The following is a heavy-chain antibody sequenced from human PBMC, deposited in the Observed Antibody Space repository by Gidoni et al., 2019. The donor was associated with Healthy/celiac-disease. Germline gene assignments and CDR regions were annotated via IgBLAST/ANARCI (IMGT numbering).Heavy chain of an antibody. CDR3: ARGYCSGGSCYWFDP. CDR1: GGSISSGGYY. V-gene: IGHV4-31*03. Sequence: QVQLQESGPGLVKPSQTLSLPCTVSGGSISSGGYYWSWIRQPPGKGLEWIGYIYYSGSTYYNPSLKSRVTISVDTSKNQFSLKLSSVTAADTAVYYCARGYCSGGSCYWFDPWGQGTLVTVSS. D-gene: IGHD2-15*01. J-gene: IGHJ5*02. CDR2: IYYSGST.